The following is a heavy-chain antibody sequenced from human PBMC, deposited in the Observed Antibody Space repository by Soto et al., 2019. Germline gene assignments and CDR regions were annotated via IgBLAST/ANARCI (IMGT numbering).Heavy chain of an antibody. D-gene: IGHD6-19*01. V-gene: IGHV3-30*18. CDR2: ISYDGSNK. Sequence: PGGSLRLSCAASGFTFSSYGMHWVRQAPGKGLEWVAVISYDGSNKYYADSVKGRFTISRDNSKNTLYLQMNSLRAEDTAVYYCAKESSGWDRRYYYYYYGMDVWGQGTTVTVSS. CDR1: GFTFSSYG. J-gene: IGHJ6*02. CDR3: AKESSGWDRRYYYYYYGMDV.